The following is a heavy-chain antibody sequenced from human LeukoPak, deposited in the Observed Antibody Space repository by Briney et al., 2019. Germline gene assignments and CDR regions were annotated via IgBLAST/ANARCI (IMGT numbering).Heavy chain of an antibody. Sequence: GGSLRLSCEGTGFTFGDYFMTWIRQAPGKGLEWLAYISGSSQTIYYADSVRGRFTISRDNSKSTLSLQMNSLRAEDTAIYYCATYRQVLSPFESWGQGTLVTVSS. CDR3: ATYRQVLSPFES. D-gene: IGHD2/OR15-2a*01. J-gene: IGHJ4*02. CDR2: ISGSSQTI. V-gene: IGHV3-11*01. CDR1: GFTFGDYF.